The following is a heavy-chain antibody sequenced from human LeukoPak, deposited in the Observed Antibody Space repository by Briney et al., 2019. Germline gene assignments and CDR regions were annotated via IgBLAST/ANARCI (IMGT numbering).Heavy chain of an antibody. CDR2: IIPIFGIA. V-gene: IGHV1-69*04. CDR3: ARDETEGYSSGWYLGWFDP. Sequence: GASVKVSCKASGGTFSSYAISWVRQAPGQGLEWMGRIIPIFGIANYAQKFQGRVTITADKSTSTAYMELSSLRSEDTAVYYCARDETEGYSSGWYLGWFDPWGQGTLVTVSS. CDR1: GGTFSSYA. J-gene: IGHJ5*02. D-gene: IGHD6-19*01.